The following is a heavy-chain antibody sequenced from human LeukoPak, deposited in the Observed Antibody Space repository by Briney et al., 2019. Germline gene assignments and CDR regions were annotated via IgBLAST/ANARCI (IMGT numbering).Heavy chain of an antibody. CDR3: ARARVGYTRYDAFGI. V-gene: IGHV3-7*04. Sequence: GGSLRLSCAASGFTFNTYWMSWVRQAPGKGLSWVANIKEDGSEKDYVDSVKGRFTISRDNAKDSVYLQMNSLRAEDTAVYYCARARVGYTRYDAFGIWGQGTMVTVSS. CDR2: IKEDGSEK. CDR1: GFTFNTYW. J-gene: IGHJ3*02. D-gene: IGHD5-18*01.